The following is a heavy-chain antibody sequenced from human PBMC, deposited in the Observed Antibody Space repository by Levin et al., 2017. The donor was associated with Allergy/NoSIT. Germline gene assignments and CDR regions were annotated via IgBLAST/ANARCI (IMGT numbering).Heavy chain of an antibody. J-gene: IGHJ5*02. CDR2: IKPNSGGT. CDR1: GYTFTGYY. Sequence: ASVKVSCKASGYTFTGYYMHWVRQAPGQGLEWMGWIKPNSGGTNYAQKFQGRVTMTRDTSISTAYMELSRLRSDDTAVYYCARDVTIFGVNGGAWFDPWGQGTLVTVSS. CDR3: ARDVTIFGVNGGAWFDP. D-gene: IGHD3-3*01. V-gene: IGHV1-2*02.